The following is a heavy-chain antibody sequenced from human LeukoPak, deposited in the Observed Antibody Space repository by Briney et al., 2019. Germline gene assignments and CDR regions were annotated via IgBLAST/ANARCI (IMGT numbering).Heavy chain of an antibody. CDR2: INPNGGGT. J-gene: IGHJ4*02. D-gene: IGHD3-3*01. Sequence: ASVKVSCKASGYIFSGYYMHWVRQAPGQGLEWMGRINPNGGGTNYAQRLQGRVTMTSDTSISTAYMELSSLRSDDTAVYYCARERKITSFGVACDYWGQGTLVTVSS. CDR1: GYIFSGYY. V-gene: IGHV1-2*06. CDR3: ARERKITSFGVACDY.